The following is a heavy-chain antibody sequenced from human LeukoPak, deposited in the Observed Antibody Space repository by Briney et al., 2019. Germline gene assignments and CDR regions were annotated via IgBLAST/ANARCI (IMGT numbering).Heavy chain of an antibody. J-gene: IGHJ4*02. V-gene: IGHV3-30-3*01. Sequence: PGGSLRLSCAASGFTFSSSAMHWVHQAPDKGLEWVAVISYDGSNKYYADSVKGRFTISRDNSKNTLYLQMNSLRADDTAVYYCARDRDSSGWYEGFDYWGQGTLVTVSS. CDR1: GFTFSSSA. CDR3: ARDRDSSGWYEGFDY. D-gene: IGHD6-19*01. CDR2: ISYDGSNK.